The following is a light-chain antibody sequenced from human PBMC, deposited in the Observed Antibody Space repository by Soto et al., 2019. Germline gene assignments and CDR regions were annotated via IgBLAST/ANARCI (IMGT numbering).Light chain of an antibody. CDR3: AAWDDSLTDYV. J-gene: IGLJ1*01. Sequence: QSALTQAPSASETPGQRVTISCSGGSSNIGRNTVNWYQQLPGTAPKLLIYRNNRRPSGVPDRFSGSKSGTSASLAISGLQSEDEADYYCAAWDDSLTDYVFGPGTKVTVL. CDR2: RNN. CDR1: SSNIGRNT. V-gene: IGLV1-44*01.